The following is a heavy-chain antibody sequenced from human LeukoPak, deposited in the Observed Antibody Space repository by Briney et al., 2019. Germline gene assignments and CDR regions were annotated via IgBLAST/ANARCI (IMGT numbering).Heavy chain of an antibody. D-gene: IGHD5/OR15-5a*01. Sequence: SETLSLTCTVSGGSITSYYWRWIRLPPGKGLEWIGYIYYTGSANYNPSLRSRVTISVDTSKMQFSLKLTSVTAADAAVYYCARSSVGTFDYWGQGTLVTVSS. CDR2: IYYTGSA. CDR3: ARSSVGTFDY. J-gene: IGHJ4*02. V-gene: IGHV4-59*01. CDR1: GGSITSYY.